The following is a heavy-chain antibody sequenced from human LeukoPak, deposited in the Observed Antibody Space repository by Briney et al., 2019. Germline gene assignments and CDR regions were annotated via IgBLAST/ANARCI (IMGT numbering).Heavy chain of an antibody. CDR1: GGSISSGSYY. J-gene: IGHJ4*02. D-gene: IGHD3-10*01. CDR2: IYTSGST. CDR3: ARDQGPYGSGSAFDY. Sequence: PSETLSLTCTVSGGSISSGSYYWSWIRQPAGNGLEWIGRIYTSGSTNYNPSLKSRVTISVDTSKNQFSLKLSSVTAADTAVYYCARDQGPYGSGSAFDYWGQGTLVTVSS. V-gene: IGHV4-61*02.